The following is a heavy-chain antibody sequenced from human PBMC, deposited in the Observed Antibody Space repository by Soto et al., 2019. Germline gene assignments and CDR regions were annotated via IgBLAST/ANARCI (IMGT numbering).Heavy chain of an antibody. CDR3: ARAPSLIDTSGPWFDP. D-gene: IGHD3-16*01. CDR1: GYIFSDFG. V-gene: IGHV1-18*01. Sequence: GASVKVSCKASGYIFSDFGITWMRQAPGQRLEWMGWISAHNGDTNYAQNFRGRVTLTTDTSTTTASMELRGLTSDDTAIYFCARAPSLIDTSGPWFDPWGQGTLVTVS. CDR2: ISAHNGDT. J-gene: IGHJ5*02.